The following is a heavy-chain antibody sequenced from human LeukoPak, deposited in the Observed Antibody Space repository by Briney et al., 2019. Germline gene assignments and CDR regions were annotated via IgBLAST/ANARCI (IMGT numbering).Heavy chain of an antibody. D-gene: IGHD6-13*01. V-gene: IGHV3-23*01. Sequence: EGSLRLSRAASGFTFSSYAMSWVRQAPGKGLEWVSAISGSGGSTYYADSVKGRFTISRDNSKNTLYLQMNSLRAEDTAVYYCANHQIAAAGTHGYWGQETLVTVSS. CDR2: ISGSGGST. CDR1: GFTFSSYA. J-gene: IGHJ4*02. CDR3: ANHQIAAAGTHGY.